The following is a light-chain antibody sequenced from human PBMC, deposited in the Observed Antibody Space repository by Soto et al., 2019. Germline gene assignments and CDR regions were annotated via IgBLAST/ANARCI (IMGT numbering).Light chain of an antibody. V-gene: IGKV3-15*01. CDR2: GAS. CDR3: QHYSNWPPWT. Sequence: EIVMTQSPATLSLSPGERATLSCRASQSVSSNLAWYQQQPAQAPRRLIYGASTRAAAIPARLIGSSSGTKFSLTIISLQSEDFAVYYCQHYSNWPPWTFGRGTKVEIK. J-gene: IGKJ1*01. CDR1: QSVSSN.